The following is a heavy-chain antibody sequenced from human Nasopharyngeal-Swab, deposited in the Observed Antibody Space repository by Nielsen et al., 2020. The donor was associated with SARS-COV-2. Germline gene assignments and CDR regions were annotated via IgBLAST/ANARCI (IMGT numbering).Heavy chain of an antibody. D-gene: IGHD6-13*01. CDR2: ISYDGSNK. CDR1: GFTFSSYG. V-gene: IGHV3-30*18. J-gene: IGHJ5*02. CDR3: AKDGGTSSSLLDP. Sequence: GESLKISCAASGFTFSSYGMHWVRQAPGKGLEWVAVISYDGSNKYYADSVKGRFTISRDNSKNTPYLQMNSLRAEDTAVYYCAKDGGTSSSLLDPWGQGTLVTVSS.